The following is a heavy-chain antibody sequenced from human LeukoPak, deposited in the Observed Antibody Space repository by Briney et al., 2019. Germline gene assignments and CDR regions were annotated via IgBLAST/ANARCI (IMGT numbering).Heavy chain of an antibody. CDR2: SFYSGGT. D-gene: IGHD1-26*01. CDR3: ARDRGLLGATSLGKGYTYDY. Sequence: PSETLSLTCSVSGASISSSSYSWGWIRQPPGKGLEWIANSFYSGGTYYNPSLKSRVTISVDTSKNQFSLKLSSVTAADAAVYYCARDRGLLGATSLGKGYTYDYWGQGTLVTVSS. CDR1: GASISSSSYS. V-gene: IGHV4-39*02. J-gene: IGHJ4*02.